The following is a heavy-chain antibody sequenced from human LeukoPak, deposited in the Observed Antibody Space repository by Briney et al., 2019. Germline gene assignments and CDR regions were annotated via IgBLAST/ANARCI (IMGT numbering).Heavy chain of an antibody. CDR3: ATVRDIVVGCGPYYFGY. D-gene: IGHD2-15*01. CDR1: GYTLIGYY. Sequence: ASVKVSCKASGYTLIGYYLHWVRQAPGQGLEWMGWINPHNGDTNYAQKFQGRVTMTRDTSITTAYMDLSRLKSDDTAVYYCATVRDIVVGCGPYYFGYWGQGTLVTVSS. J-gene: IGHJ4*02. V-gene: IGHV1-2*02. CDR2: INPHNGDT.